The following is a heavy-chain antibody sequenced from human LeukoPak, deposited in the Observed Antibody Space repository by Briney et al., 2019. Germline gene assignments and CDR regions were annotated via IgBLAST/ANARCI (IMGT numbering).Heavy chain of an antibody. V-gene: IGHV3-23*01. CDR3: AKGPRDSSGWLVDY. Sequence: PGGSLRLSCAASGFTFSSYAMSWVRQAPGKGLEWVSAIRGSGGSTYYADSVKGRFTISRDNSKNTLYLQMNSLRAEDTAVYYCAKGPRDSSGWLVDYWGQGTLVTVSS. J-gene: IGHJ4*02. D-gene: IGHD6-19*01. CDR2: IRGSGGST. CDR1: GFTFSSYA.